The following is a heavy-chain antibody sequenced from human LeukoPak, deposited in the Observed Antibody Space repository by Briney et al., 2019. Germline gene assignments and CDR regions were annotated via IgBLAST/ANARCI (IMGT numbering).Heavy chain of an antibody. CDR1: GYTFTSYG. CDR2: ISAYNGNT. CDR3: ARDYCSSTSCHLDY. D-gene: IGHD2-2*01. Sequence: ASVKVSCKASGYTFTSYGISWVRQAPGQGLEWMGWISAYNGNTNYAQKLQGRVTMTTDTSTSTAYMELRSLRSDDTAVYYCARDYCSSTSCHLDYWGQGTLVTVSS. V-gene: IGHV1-18*01. J-gene: IGHJ4*02.